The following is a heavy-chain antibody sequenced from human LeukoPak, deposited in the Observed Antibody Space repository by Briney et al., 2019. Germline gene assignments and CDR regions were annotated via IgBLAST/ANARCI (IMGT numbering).Heavy chain of an antibody. Sequence: GASVKVSCKASGYTFTSYYMHWVRQAPGQGLEWMGIINHSGGSTSYAQKFQGRFTMTRDMSTSTVYMELSSLRTDDTAVYYCASYYYDSSGYLTLDYWGQGTLVTVSS. V-gene: IGHV1-46*01. D-gene: IGHD3-22*01. J-gene: IGHJ4*02. CDR1: GYTFTSYY. CDR3: ASYYYDSSGYLTLDY. CDR2: INHSGGST.